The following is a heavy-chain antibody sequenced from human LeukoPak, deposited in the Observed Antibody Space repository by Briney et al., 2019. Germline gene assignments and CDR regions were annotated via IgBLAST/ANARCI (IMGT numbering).Heavy chain of an antibody. CDR1: GFTFDDYA. Sequence: GGSLRLSCAASGFTFDDYAMHWVRQAPGKGLEWVSLISGDSGSTYYADSVKGRFTISRDNSKNSLYRQMNSLRTEDTALYYCAKGYYYDSSGYYAWGQGTLVTVSS. D-gene: IGHD3-22*01. CDR3: AKGYYYDSSGYYA. CDR2: ISGDSGST. V-gene: IGHV3-43*02. J-gene: IGHJ4*02.